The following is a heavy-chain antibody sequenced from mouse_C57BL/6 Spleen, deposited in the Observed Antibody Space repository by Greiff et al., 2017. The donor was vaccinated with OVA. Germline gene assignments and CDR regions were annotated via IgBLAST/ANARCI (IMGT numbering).Heavy chain of an antibody. CDR2: IDPSDSYT. CDR1: GYTFTSYW. CDR3: ALYYYGSSYGLFAY. J-gene: IGHJ3*01. D-gene: IGHD1-1*01. Sequence: QVQLQQPGAELVMPGASVKLSCKASGYTFTSYWMHWVKQRPGQGLEWIGEIDPSDSYTNYNQKFKGKSTLTVDKSSSTAYMQLSSLTSEDSAVYYCALYYYGSSYGLFAYWGQGTLVTVSA. V-gene: IGHV1-69*01.